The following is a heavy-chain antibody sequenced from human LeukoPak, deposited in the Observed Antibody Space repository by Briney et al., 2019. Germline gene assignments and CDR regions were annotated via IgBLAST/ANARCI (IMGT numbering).Heavy chain of an antibody. CDR2: IKPDGSEK. CDR1: GFTFSFYW. V-gene: IGHV3-7*05. CDR3: ARDTLGPSDY. Sequence: PGGSLRLSCAASGFTFSFYWMSWVRQAPGKGLEWVANIKPDGSEKYYVASVKGRFTISRDNARDSLYLQMNSLRAEDTAVYYCARDTLGPSDYWSQGTLVTVSS. J-gene: IGHJ4*02.